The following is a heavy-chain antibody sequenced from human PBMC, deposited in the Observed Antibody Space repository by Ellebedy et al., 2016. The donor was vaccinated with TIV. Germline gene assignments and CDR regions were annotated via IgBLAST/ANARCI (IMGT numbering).Heavy chain of an antibody. D-gene: IGHD2-15*01. V-gene: IGHV3-21*06. J-gene: IGHJ5*02. Sequence: GESLKISCVASGFTFSNYNMNWVRQSPGKGLEWVSSIRSTGSDKYYAESVEGRFTISRDNAQNTLFLQMNSLSAEDTAVYYCSRGWSTPASWGQGTLVIVSS. CDR1: GFTFSNYN. CDR2: IRSTGSDK. CDR3: SRGWSTPAS.